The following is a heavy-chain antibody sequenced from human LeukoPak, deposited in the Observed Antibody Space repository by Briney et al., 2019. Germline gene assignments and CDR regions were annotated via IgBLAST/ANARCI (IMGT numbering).Heavy chain of an antibody. V-gene: IGHV3-33*01. J-gene: IGHJ4*02. CDR2: IWYDGSNK. CDR3: AREMATIYFDF. CDR1: GFTFSSYG. D-gene: IGHD5-24*01. Sequence: GGSLRLSCAASGFTFSSYGMHWVRQAPGKGLEWVAAIWYDGSNKYYADSVKGRFTISRDNSKNTLYLQMNSLRAEDTALYYWAREMATIYFDFWGQGTLVTVSS.